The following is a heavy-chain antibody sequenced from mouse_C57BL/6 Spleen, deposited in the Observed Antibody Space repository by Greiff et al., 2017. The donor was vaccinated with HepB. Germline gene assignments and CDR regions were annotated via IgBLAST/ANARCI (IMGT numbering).Heavy chain of an antibody. CDR3: ARVELRGFDY. Sequence: VKLQQPGAELVKPGASVKLSCKASGYTFTSYWMHWVKQRPGQGLEWIGMIHPNSGSTNYNEKFKSKATLTVDKSSSTAYMQLSSLTSEDSAAYYCARVELRGFDYWGQGTTLTVSS. CDR2: IHPNSGST. CDR1: GYTFTSYW. J-gene: IGHJ2*01. D-gene: IGHD2-4*01. V-gene: IGHV1-64*01.